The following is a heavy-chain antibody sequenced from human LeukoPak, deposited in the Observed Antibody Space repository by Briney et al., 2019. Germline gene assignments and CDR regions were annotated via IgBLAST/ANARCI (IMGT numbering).Heavy chain of an antibody. Sequence: SGTLSLTCAVSGGSISSSNWWSWVRQPPGKGLEWIGSIYYSGSTYYNPSLKSRVTISVDTSKNQFSLKLSSVTAADTAVYYCARHGRITMVRGVIPWGQGTLVTVSS. CDR3: ARHGRITMVRGVIP. CDR1: GGSISSSNW. CDR2: IYYSGST. V-gene: IGHV4-4*02. J-gene: IGHJ5*02. D-gene: IGHD3-10*01.